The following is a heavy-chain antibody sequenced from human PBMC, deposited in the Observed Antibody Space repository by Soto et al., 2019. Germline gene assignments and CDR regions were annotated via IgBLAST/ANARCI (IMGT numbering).Heavy chain of an antibody. CDR2: ISSSGSTI. V-gene: IGHV3-11*01. CDR3: AGGQTYYYGSGSYMAFDY. J-gene: IGHJ4*02. CDR1: GFTFGDYA. Sequence: PGGSLRLSCTASGFTFGDYAMSWFRQAPGKGLEWVSYISSSGSTIYYADSVKGRFTISRDNAKNSLYLQMNSLRAEDTAVYYCAGGQTYYYGSGSYMAFDYWGQGTLVTVSS. D-gene: IGHD3-10*01.